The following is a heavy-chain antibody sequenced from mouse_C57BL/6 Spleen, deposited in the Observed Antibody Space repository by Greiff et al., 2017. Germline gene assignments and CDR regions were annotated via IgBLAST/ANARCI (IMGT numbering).Heavy chain of an antibody. D-gene: IGHD2-2*01. Sequence: VQLQQSGPGLVQPSQSLSITCTVSGFSLTSYGVHWVRQSPGKGLEWLGVIWSGGSTDYNAAFISRLSISKDNSKSQVFFKMNSLQADDTAIYYCARTLYYGYDGGYYFDYGGQGTTLTVSS. CDR3: ARTLYYGYDGGYYFDY. J-gene: IGHJ2*01. V-gene: IGHV2-2*01. CDR1: GFSLTSYG. CDR2: IWSGGST.